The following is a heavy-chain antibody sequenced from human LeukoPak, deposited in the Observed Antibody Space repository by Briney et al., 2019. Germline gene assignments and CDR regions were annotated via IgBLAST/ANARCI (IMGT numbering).Heavy chain of an antibody. CDR1: EFTFSSYA. V-gene: IGHV3-30*04. J-gene: IGHJ4*02. D-gene: IGHD1-1*01. CDR3: ARDFEFGSATGTPN. Sequence: TGRSLRLSCAASEFTFSSYAMHWVRQAAGKGLEWVAAISYDGSNKYYADSVKGRFTISRDNSKNTLYVQMNSLRTEDTAVYYCARDFEFGSATGTPNWGQGTLVTVSS. CDR2: ISYDGSNK.